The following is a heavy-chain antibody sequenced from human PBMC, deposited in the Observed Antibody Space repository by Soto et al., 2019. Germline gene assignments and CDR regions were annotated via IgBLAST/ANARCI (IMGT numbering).Heavy chain of an antibody. CDR1: GYTFTSYV. CDR2: ISAYNGNT. V-gene: IGHV1-18*01. Sequence: QVQLVQSGAEVKKPGASVKVSCKASGYTFTSYVISWVRQAPGQGLEWMGWISAYNGNTNYAQKLQGRVTTTTDTSTSTAYMELRSLRTDDTAVYYCARDYMVPGFITSETYYYYCYGMDVWGQGTTVTVSS. CDR3: ARDYMVPGFITSETYYYYCYGMDV. D-gene: IGHD3-10*01. J-gene: IGHJ6*02.